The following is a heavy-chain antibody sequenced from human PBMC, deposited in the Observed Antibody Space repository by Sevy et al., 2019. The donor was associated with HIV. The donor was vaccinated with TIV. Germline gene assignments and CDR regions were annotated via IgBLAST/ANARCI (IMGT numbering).Heavy chain of an antibody. V-gene: IGHV2-5*02. CDR2: IYWDDDK. D-gene: IGHD7-27*01. CDR3: AHRTGDIDAFDI. J-gene: IGHJ3*02. CDR1: GFSLSTGGVG. Sequence: SGPTLLKPTQTLTLTCTFSGFSLSTGGVGVGWIRQPPGKALEWLAVIYWDDDKRYSPSLKSRLTFTKDTSKNQVLLTMTNMDPVDTGTYYCAHRTGDIDAFDIWGQGTMVTVSS.